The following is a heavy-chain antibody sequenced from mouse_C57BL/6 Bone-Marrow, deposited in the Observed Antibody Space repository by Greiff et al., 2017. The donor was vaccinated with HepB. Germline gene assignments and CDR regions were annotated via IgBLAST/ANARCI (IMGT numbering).Heavy chain of an antibody. V-gene: IGHV1-52*01. J-gene: IGHJ2*01. Sequence: QVHVKQSGAELVRPGSSVKLSCKASGYTFTSYWMHWVKQRPIQGLEWIGNIDPSDSETHYNQKFKDKATLTVDKSSSTAYMQLSSLTSEDSAVYYCAREGIYYYGSSRFDYWGQGTTLTVSS. CDR1: GYTFTSYW. CDR2: IDPSDSET. D-gene: IGHD1-1*01. CDR3: AREGIYYYGSSRFDY.